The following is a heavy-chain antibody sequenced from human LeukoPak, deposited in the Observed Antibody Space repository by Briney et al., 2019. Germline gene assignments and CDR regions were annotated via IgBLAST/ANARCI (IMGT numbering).Heavy chain of an antibody. CDR2: INHRGST. J-gene: IGHJ6*04. CDR3: AIRRGGPAV. CDR1: GGSLSGYY. D-gene: IGHD3-10*01. V-gene: IGHV4-34*01. Sequence: PSETLSLTCAVYGGSLSGYYWSWISQPRGKGRERIGEINHRGSTNYIPSLKSRLTISVPTSNNHFSLKLSSVTAAHTAVYYCAIRRGGPAVWGKGTTVTVSS.